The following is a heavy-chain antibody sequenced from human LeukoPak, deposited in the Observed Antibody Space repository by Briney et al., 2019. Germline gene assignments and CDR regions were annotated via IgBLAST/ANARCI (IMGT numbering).Heavy chain of an antibody. V-gene: IGHV3-7*01. J-gene: IGHJ5*02. Sequence: GGSLRLSCAASGFTFSSYWMSWVRQAPGKGLEWVATIKQDGSEKYYVDSVKGRFTISRDNAKNSLYLQMNSLRAEDTAVYYCARHLNVVVAVDATWVTWFDPWGQGTLVTVSS. CDR3: ARHLNVVVAVDATWVTWFDP. CDR1: GFTFSSYW. CDR2: IKQDGSEK. D-gene: IGHD2-15*01.